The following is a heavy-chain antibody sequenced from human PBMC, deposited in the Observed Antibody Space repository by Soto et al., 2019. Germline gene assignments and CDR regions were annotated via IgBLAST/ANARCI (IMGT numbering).Heavy chain of an antibody. J-gene: IGHJ6*02. CDR1: GASISNAY. CDR2: IHSSGTF. D-gene: IGHD5-12*01. CDR3: ARDNIVSKGYGMDV. V-gene: IGHV4-4*07. Sequence: QVQLQESGPGLVKPSETLSLTCTVSGASISNAYWSWIRQAAGKRLESIGRIHSSGTFNYNPSLKSRVSISRDTSKNQISLKLSSVTAADTAVYYCARDNIVSKGYGMDVWGQGTTVTVSS.